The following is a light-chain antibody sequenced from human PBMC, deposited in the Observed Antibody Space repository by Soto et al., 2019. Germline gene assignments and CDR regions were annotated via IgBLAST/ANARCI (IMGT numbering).Light chain of an antibody. J-gene: IGKJ1*01. CDR2: DAS. Sequence: EIVMTQSPATLSVSPGERVSLSCRASQSIYDKLAWYQQKPGQTPRLLIYDASTRATGIPDRFSGSGSGTDFTLTISRLEPEDFAVYYCQQYGSSGTFGQGTKVDIK. CDR1: QSIYDK. V-gene: IGKV3-20*01. CDR3: QQYGSSGT.